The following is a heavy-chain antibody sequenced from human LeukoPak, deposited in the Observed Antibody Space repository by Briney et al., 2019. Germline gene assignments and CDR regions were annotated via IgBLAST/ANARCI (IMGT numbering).Heavy chain of an antibody. J-gene: IGHJ4*02. CDR1: GGSISSYY. CDR3: ARWGDGYNPPGGDY. Sequence: NPSETLSLTCTVSGGSISSYYWSWIRQPPGEGLEWIGYIYYSGSTNYNPSLKSRATISVDTSKNQFPLKLSSVTAADTAVYYCARWGDGYNPPGGDYWGQGTLVTVSS. V-gene: IGHV4-59*01. CDR2: IYYSGST. D-gene: IGHD5-24*01.